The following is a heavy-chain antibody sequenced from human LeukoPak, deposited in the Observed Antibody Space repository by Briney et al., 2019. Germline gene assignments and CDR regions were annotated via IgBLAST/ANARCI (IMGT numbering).Heavy chain of an antibody. CDR1: GFIFRNYA. J-gene: IGHJ4*02. Sequence: PGGSLRLSCVASGFIFRNYAMSWVRQAPGKGLEWVSSISGRGGGTYYADSVKDRFTISRDNSKNTLYLQMNSLRAEDTAVYYCASYDYGDYAPLDYWGQGALVTVSS. CDR3: ASYDYGDYAPLDY. CDR2: ISGRGGGT. V-gene: IGHV3-23*01. D-gene: IGHD4-17*01.